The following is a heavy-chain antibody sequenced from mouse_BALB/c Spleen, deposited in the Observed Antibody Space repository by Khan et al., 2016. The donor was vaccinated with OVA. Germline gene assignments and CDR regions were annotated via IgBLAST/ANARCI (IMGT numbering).Heavy chain of an antibody. CDR3: ARSLMIRRYFDV. J-gene: IGHJ1*01. V-gene: IGHV9-1*02. D-gene: IGHD2-4*01. CDR1: GYTFTNYG. Sequence: QIQLVQSGPELKKPGETVKISCKASGYTFTNYGMNWVKQAPGKGLKWMGWINTYTGEPTYADDFKGRFAFSLETSASTAYLQINNLKNEDMATYFCARSLMIRRYFDVWGAVTTVTVSS. CDR2: INTYTGEP.